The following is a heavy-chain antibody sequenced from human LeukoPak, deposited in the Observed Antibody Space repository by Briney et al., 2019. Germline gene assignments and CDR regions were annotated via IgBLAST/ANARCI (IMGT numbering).Heavy chain of an antibody. CDR2: ISSSGSTI. V-gene: IGHV3-48*04. CDR1: RFTFSSYS. CDR3: AELGITMIGGV. Sequence: GGSLRLSCGASRFTFSSYSMNWVRQAPGKGLEWVSYISSSGSTIYYADSVKGRFTISRDNTKNSLYLQMNSLRAEDTAVYYCAELGITMIGGVWGKGTTVTISS. J-gene: IGHJ6*04. D-gene: IGHD3-10*02.